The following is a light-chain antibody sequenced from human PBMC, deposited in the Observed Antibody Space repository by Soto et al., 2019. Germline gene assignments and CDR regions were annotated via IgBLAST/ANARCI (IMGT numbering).Light chain of an antibody. CDR3: LQYYSFPVT. J-gene: IGKJ2*01. V-gene: IGKV1D-8*03. CDR1: QGINSD. CDR2: DAS. Sequence: VIWVTQSPSLVSASAGDRVTISCRMSQGINSDLAWYQQKPGKAPELLIYDASTLQTGVPSRFSGSGSGTDFTLTIGSLQSEDFGTYYCLQYYSFPVTFGQGTRLEIK.